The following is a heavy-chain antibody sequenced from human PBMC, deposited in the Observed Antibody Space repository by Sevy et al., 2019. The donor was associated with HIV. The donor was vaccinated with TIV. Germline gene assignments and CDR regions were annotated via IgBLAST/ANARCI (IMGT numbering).Heavy chain of an antibody. CDR1: GFTFSTYA. V-gene: IGHV3-23*01. CDR3: AKDVAPYCTGGICFPYWYFDL. J-gene: IGHJ2*01. D-gene: IGHD2-8*02. Sequence: GGSLRLSCAASGFTFSTYAMGWVRQAPGKGLEWVSGISNSGGNIYYADSVKGRFTISRDNSKNTLYLQMNSLRAEDTAVYYCAKDVAPYCTGGICFPYWYFDLWGRGTLVTVSS. CDR2: ISNSGGNI.